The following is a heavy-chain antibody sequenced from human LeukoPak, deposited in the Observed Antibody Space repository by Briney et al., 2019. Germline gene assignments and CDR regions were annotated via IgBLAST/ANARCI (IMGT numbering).Heavy chain of an antibody. D-gene: IGHD1-26*01. J-gene: IGHJ4*02. Sequence: ASVKVSCKASGYTFTSYDINSVRQTTGQGLEWMGWMNPNSGNTGYAQKFQGRVTMTRNTSKSTAYMQLSSLRSEDTAVYCCARFLRGAPRGLFDYWGQGTLVTVSS. CDR2: MNPNSGNT. CDR3: ARFLRGAPRGLFDY. CDR1: GYTFTSYD. V-gene: IGHV1-8*01.